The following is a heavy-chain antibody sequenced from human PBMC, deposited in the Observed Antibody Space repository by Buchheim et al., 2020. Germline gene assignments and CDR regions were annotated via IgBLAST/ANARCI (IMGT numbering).Heavy chain of an antibody. CDR1: GGSISSGVYY. D-gene: IGHD3-22*01. V-gene: IGHV4-30-4*01. CDR2: IYYSGRT. CDR3: VRRGVTMIAR. Sequence: QAQLQESGPGLVKPSQTLSLTCSVSGGSISSGVYYWSWIRQPPGKGLEWIGYIYYSGRTYYSPSLKSRVSISADTSKNQFSLKRGAGTAADRAMYYCVRRGVTMIARWGKGTL. J-gene: IGHJ4*02.